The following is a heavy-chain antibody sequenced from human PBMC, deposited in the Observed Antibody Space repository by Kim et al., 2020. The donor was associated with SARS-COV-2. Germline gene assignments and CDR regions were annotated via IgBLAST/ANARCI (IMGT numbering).Heavy chain of an antibody. CDR2: MNPNSGNT. D-gene: IGHD3-10*01. J-gene: IGHJ6*02. V-gene: IGHV1-8*01. CDR1: GYTFTSYD. CDR3: ARAPGYYGPFSYYYYGMDV. Sequence: ASVKVSCKASGYTFTSYDINWVRQATGQGLEWMGWMNPNSGNTGYAQKFQGRVTMTRNTSISTAYMELSSLRSEDTAVYYCARAPGYYGPFSYYYYGMDVWGQGTTVTVSS.